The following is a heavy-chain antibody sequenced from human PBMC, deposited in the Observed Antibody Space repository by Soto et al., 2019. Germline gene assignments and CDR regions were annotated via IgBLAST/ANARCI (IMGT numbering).Heavy chain of an antibody. Sequence: GESLKISCAASGFTFSGYYMSWIRQAPGKGLEWVSYISSSGSTIYYADSVKGRFTISRDNAKDSLYLQMDLLRAEDTAVYYCARDSTYDFCSGYYCYWGQGTVVAVS. J-gene: IGHJ4*02. CDR2: ISSSGSTI. CDR1: GFTFSGYY. V-gene: IGHV3-11*01. CDR3: ARDSTYDFCSGYYCY. D-gene: IGHD3-3*01.